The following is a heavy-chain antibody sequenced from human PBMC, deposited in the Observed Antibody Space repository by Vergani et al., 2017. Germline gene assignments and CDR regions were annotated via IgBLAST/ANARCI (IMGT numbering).Heavy chain of an antibody. J-gene: IGHJ4*02. V-gene: IGHV3-30*02. CDR3: AKEGPVTASGDY. CDR2: IEYNGKNI. CDR1: GFTFSDYG. D-gene: IGHD6-13*01. Sequence: QVDLVQSGGGVVQPGGSLRLSCVASGFTFSDYGMHWVRQAPGKGLEWVAFIEYNGKNIYYADSVKGRFNVSRDNSKSTVYLQMNGLRPEDTGLYFCAKEGPVTASGDYWGQGAPVTVSS.